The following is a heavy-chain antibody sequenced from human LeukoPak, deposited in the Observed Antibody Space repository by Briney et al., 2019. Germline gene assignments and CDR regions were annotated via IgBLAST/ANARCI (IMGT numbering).Heavy chain of an antibody. J-gene: IGHJ4*02. CDR1: GFTFSSYN. CDR3: ARIFVGNDYGSGSYDY. Sequence: GGSLRLSCAASGFTFSSYNINWVRQAPGKGLGWVASITRSSSYIKYADSVKGRFTISRDNAKNSLYLQMDSLRAEDTAVYYCARIFVGNDYGSGSYDYWGQGTLVTVSS. D-gene: IGHD3-10*01. CDR2: ITRSSSYI. V-gene: IGHV3-21*06.